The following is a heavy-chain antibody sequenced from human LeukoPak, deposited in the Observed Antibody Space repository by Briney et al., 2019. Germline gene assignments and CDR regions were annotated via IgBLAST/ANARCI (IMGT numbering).Heavy chain of an antibody. V-gene: IGHV3-11*04. CDR2: ISSSGSTI. CDR3: ARYRDRISSTSCYWFDP. CDR1: GFTFSDYY. D-gene: IGHD2-2*01. J-gene: IGHJ5*02. Sequence: PGGSLRLSCAASGFTFSDYYMSWIRQAPGKGLEWVSYISSSGSTIYYADSVKGRFTISRDNAKNSLYLQMNSLRAEDTAVYYCARYRDRISSTSCYWFDPWGQGTLVTVSS.